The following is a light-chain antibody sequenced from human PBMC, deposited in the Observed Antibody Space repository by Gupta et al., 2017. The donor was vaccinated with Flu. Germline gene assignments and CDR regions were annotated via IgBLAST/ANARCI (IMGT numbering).Light chain of an antibody. CDR2: RNN. CDR1: NIGTRN. J-gene: IGLJ3*02. V-gene: IGLV3-9*01. Sequence: ALGQTAKITCGGGNIGTRNVHWDQQKPGQAHVLVISRNNNRPSGIPERFSGSNSGNTATLTISRAQAGEEADYYCQGWDSSTWVFGGGTKLTVL. CDR3: QGWDSSTWV.